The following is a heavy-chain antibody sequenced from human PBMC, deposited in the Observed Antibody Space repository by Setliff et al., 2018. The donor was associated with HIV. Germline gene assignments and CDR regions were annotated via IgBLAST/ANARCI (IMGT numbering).Heavy chain of an antibody. CDR2: LSPSGTT. CDR3: VTSSSWSSRLNF. V-gene: IGHV4-34*01. Sequence: PSETLSLTCTVYGGSFSNYYTNWIRQPPGKGLEWIGELSPSGTTRSNPSLQSRVTISLDTSNNQFSLKLTSVTAADTAVYYCVTSSSWSSRLNFWGQGMLVTVSS. J-gene: IGHJ4*02. D-gene: IGHD6-13*01. CDR1: GGSFSNYY.